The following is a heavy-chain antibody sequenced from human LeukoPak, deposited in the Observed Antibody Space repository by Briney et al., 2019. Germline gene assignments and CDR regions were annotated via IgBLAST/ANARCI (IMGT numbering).Heavy chain of an antibody. CDR1: GGSFSGYY. J-gene: IGHJ4*02. D-gene: IGHD4-17*01. Sequence: SETLSLTCAVYGGSFSGYYWSWIRQPPGKGLEWIGEINHSGSTNYNPSLKSRVTISVDTSKNQFSLKLSSVTAVDTAVYYCARAGYGDSDFDYWGQGTLVTVSS. CDR3: ARAGYGDSDFDY. CDR2: INHSGST. V-gene: IGHV4-34*01.